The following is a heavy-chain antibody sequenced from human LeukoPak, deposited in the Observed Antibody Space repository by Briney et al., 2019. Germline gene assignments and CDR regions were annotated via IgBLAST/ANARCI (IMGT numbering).Heavy chain of an antibody. J-gene: IGHJ4*02. CDR1: GGSISSYY. CDR2: IYYSGST. V-gene: IGHV4-59*08. Sequence: SETLSLTCTVSGGSISSYYWSWIRQPPGKGLEGIGYIYYSGSTNYNPSLKSRVTISVDTSKNQFSLKLSSVTAADTAVYYGARGYTSGWSDYWAREPWSPSPQ. CDR3: ARGYTSGWSDY. D-gene: IGHD6-19*01.